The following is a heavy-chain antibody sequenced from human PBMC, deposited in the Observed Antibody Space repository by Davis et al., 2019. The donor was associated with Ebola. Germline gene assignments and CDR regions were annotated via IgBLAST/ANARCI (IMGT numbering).Heavy chain of an antibody. CDR1: GYRFTNYW. V-gene: IGHV5-10-1*01. J-gene: IGHJ5*02. CDR2: IAPSDSDT. D-gene: IGHD2-2*01. Sequence: GESLKISCKGSGYRFTNYWFSWVRQMPGKGLEWMGRIAPSDSDTRYRPSFQGHVTISVDKSISTTFLQWSSLEASDTAMYYCATHCSTTSCPAPSWGQGTLVTVSS. CDR3: ATHCSTTSCPAPS.